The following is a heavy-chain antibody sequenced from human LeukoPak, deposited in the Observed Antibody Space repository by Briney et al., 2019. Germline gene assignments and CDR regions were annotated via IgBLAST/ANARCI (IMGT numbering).Heavy chain of an antibody. Sequence: GGSLRLSCAASGFTFSSYGMNWVRQAPGKGLEWASAISGSGGSTYYADSVKGRFTISRDNSKNTLYLQMNSLRAEDTAVYYCAKDSSGWHPLEFDYWGQGTLVTVSS. CDR2: ISGSGGST. CDR3: AKDSSGWHPLEFDY. V-gene: IGHV3-23*01. D-gene: IGHD6-19*01. CDR1: GFTFSSYG. J-gene: IGHJ4*02.